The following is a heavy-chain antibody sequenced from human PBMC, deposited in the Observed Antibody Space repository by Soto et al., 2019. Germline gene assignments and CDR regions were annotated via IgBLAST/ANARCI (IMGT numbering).Heavy chain of an antibody. D-gene: IGHD2-2*01. CDR3: ARYADYCSSTSCHSRGFDP. V-gene: IGHV4-34*01. CDR2: ITHSGNT. CDR1: GGSFSAYY. Sequence: SETLSLTCAVDGGSFSAYYWTWLRQPPGKGLEWIGEITHSGNTKYNPSLKSRVTISVDTSKNQFSLKLSSVTAADTAVYYCARYADYCSSTSCHSRGFDPWGQGTLVTVSS. J-gene: IGHJ5*02.